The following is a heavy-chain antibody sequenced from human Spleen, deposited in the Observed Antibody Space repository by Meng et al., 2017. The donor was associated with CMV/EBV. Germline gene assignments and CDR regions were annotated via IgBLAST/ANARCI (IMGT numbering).Heavy chain of an antibody. J-gene: IGHJ4*02. V-gene: IGHV1-69*05. D-gene: IGHD6-19*01. CDR3: ARRRPGGSSGWYRFDY. CDR2: IIPIFGTA. CDR1: GGTFSSYA. Sequence: SVKVSCKASGGTFSSYAISWVRQAPGQGLEWMGGIIPIFGTANYAQKFQGRVTITTDESTSTAYMELSSLRSEDTAVYYCARRRPGGSSGWYRFDYWGQGTLVTVSS.